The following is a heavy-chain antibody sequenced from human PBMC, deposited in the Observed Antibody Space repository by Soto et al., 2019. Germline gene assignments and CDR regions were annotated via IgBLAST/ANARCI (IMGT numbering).Heavy chain of an antibody. CDR3: ARGCGGLSYNWFDP. D-gene: IGHD2-21*01. J-gene: IGHJ5*02. CDR2: IYYSGST. Sequence: QVQLQESGPGLVKPSQTLSLTCTVSGGSISSGGYYWSWIRQHPGKGLEWIGYIYYSGSTYYNPSLKSRVTISVDTSKNQCSLKLSSVTAADTAVYYCARGCGGLSYNWFDPWGQGTLVTVSS. V-gene: IGHV4-31*03. CDR1: GGSISSGGYY.